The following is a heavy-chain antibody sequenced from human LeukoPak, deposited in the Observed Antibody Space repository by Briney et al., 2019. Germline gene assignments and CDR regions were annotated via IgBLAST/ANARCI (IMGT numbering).Heavy chain of an antibody. CDR1: GGTFSSYA. J-gene: IGHJ3*02. CDR2: IIPILGIA. D-gene: IGHD6-19*01. Sequence: ASVKVSCKASGGTFSSYAISWVRQAPGQGLEWMGRIIPILGIANYAQEFQGRVTITADKSTSTAYMELSSLRSEDTAVYYCARDTDYSSGLDAFDIWGQGTMVTVSS. CDR3: ARDTDYSSGLDAFDI. V-gene: IGHV1-69*04.